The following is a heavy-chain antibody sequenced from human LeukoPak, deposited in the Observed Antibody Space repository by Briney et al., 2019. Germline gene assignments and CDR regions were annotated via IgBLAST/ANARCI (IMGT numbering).Heavy chain of an antibody. V-gene: IGHV1-18*01. J-gene: IGHJ4*02. CDR3: ARVADYYDSSGYSSYFVY. CDR2: ISAYNGNT. CDR1: GYTFTSYG. Sequence: GASVKVSCKASGYTFTSYGIGWVRQAPGQGLEWMGWISAYNGNTNYAQKLQGRVTMTTDTSTSTAYMELRSLRSDGTAVYYCARVADYYDSSGYSSYFVYWGQGTLVTVSS. D-gene: IGHD3-22*01.